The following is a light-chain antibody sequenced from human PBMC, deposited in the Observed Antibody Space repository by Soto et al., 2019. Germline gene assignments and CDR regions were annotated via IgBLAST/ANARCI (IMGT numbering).Light chain of an antibody. CDR2: GAS. J-gene: IGKJ5*01. Sequence: EIVLTQSPGTLSLSPGERATLSCRASQSVSINYLAWYQQKPGQAPRLLIYGASSRATGTPDRFSGSGSGTHFTLTISRLEPEDFAVYYCQHYVTSSITFGQGTRLEIK. V-gene: IGKV3-20*01. CDR1: QSVSINY. CDR3: QHYVTSSIT.